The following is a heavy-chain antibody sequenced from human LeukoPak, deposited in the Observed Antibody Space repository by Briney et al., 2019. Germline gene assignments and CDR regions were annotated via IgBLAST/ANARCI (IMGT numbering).Heavy chain of an antibody. V-gene: IGHV3-30-3*01. CDR2: TTYDGGDK. CDR1: GFTFSSYA. CDR3: ARVGTVTHYYYYYGMDV. J-gene: IGHJ6*02. Sequence: PGGSLRLSCAASGFTFSSYAMHWVRKAPGKGLEWVAVTTYDGGDKYYADSVKGRFTISRDNSKNTTYLQMNSLRAEDTAVYYCARVGTVTHYYYYYGMDVWGQGTTVTVSS. D-gene: IGHD4-17*01.